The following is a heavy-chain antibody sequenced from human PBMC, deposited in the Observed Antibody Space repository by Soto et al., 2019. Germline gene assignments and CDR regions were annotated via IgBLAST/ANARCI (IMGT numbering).Heavy chain of an antibody. Sequence: QITLKESGPTLVTPTQTLTLTFTFSGFSLSTTGVGVGWIRQPPGKALEWRALIYWDADKRYSPSLTSTLTITMDTSKNPLVRTMTNMDPVDTATYYCAHRFAVEGASYLDKWGQGTLVTVSS. CDR2: IYWDADK. J-gene: IGHJ4*02. CDR3: AHRFAVEGASYLDK. CDR1: GFSLSTTGVG. D-gene: IGHD3-3*01. V-gene: IGHV2-5*02.